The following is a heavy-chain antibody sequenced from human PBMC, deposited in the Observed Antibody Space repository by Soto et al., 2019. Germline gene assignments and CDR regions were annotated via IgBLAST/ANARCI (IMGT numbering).Heavy chain of an antibody. V-gene: IGHV3-23*01. J-gene: IGHJ4*02. D-gene: IGHD2-15*01. Sequence: GGSLRLSCAASGFTFSSYAMSWVRQAPGRGLEWVSAISGSGGSTYYADSVKGRFTISRDNSKNTLYLQMNSLRAEDTAVYYCAKDGEDIVVVVAALFDYWGQGTLVTVSS. CDR3: AKDGEDIVVVVAALFDY. CDR1: GFTFSSYA. CDR2: ISGSGGST.